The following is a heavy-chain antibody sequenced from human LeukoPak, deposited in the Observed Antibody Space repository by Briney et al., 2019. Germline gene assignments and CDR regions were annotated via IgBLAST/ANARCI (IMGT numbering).Heavy chain of an antibody. J-gene: IGHJ6*03. CDR1: GFTFSSYD. D-gene: IGHD4-17*01. Sequence: GGSLRLSCAASGFTFSSYDMHWVRQATGKGLEWVSAIGTAGDTYYPGSVKGRFTISRENAKNSLYLQMNSLRAGDTAVYPTRPTLYGDYYYYYYMDVWGKGTTVTISS. CDR2: IGTAGDT. CDR3: RPTLYGDYYYYYYMDV. V-gene: IGHV3-13*01.